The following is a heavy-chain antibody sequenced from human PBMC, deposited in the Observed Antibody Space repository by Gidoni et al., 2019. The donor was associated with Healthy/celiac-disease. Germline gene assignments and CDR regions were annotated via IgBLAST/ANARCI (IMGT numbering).Heavy chain of an antibody. Sequence: EVQLVASGGGLVQPGGSLRLSCAASGFTFSSYWMSWVRQAPGKGLEWVANIKQDGSEKYYVDSVKGRFTISRDNAKNSLYLQMNSLRAEDTAVYYCARDSGLWFGELYFDYWGQGTLVTVSS. J-gene: IGHJ4*02. CDR3: ARDSGLWFGELYFDY. D-gene: IGHD3-10*01. CDR1: GFTFSSYW. V-gene: IGHV3-7*01. CDR2: IKQDGSEK.